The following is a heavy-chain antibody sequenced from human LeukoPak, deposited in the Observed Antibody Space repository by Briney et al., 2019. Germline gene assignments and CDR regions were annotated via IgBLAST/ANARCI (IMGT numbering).Heavy chain of an antibody. J-gene: IGHJ6*03. D-gene: IGHD2-15*01. CDR3: ARGLPGGRCSGGSCYSGFYYYYYMDL. Sequence: PSETLSLTCTVSGGSISSYYWSWIRQPPGKGLEWIGYIYDSGSTNYNPSLKSRVTISLDTSKNQFSLKLSSVTAADTAVYYCARGLPGGRCSGGSCYSGFYYYYYMDLWGKGTTVTVSS. CDR1: GGSISSYY. V-gene: IGHV4-59*01. CDR2: IYDSGST.